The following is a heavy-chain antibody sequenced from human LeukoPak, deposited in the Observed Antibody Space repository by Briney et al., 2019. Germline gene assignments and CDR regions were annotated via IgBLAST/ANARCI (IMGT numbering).Heavy chain of an antibody. J-gene: IGHJ4*02. CDR1: GGSLRTYY. CDR3: ASLSYGSGTYSDY. Sequence: SETLSLTCTVSGGSLRTYYWSWIRQPAGKGLEWIGHIYTSGSTNYNPSLKSRITMSVDTSKNQFSLKLSSVTAADTAVYYCASLSYGSGTYSDYWGQGTRVTVSS. V-gene: IGHV4-4*07. D-gene: IGHD3-10*01. CDR2: IYTSGST.